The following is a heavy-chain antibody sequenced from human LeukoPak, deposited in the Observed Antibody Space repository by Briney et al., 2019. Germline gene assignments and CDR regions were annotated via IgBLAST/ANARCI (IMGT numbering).Heavy chain of an antibody. CDR1: GFPFNTHF. V-gene: IGHV3-64D*06. CDR3: VKDLSGTWSFDY. CDR2: ISTNGETT. J-gene: IGHJ4*02. Sequence: GGSLRLSCSASGFPFNTHFMHWVRQTPGKALEYVSTISTNGETTFYADSVTGRFTISRDNSQNTLYLQMSSLRPDDTAVYYCVKDLSGTWSFDYWGQGTLVTVSS. D-gene: IGHD1-26*01.